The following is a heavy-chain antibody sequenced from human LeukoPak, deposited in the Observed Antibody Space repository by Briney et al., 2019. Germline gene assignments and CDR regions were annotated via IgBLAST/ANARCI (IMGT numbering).Heavy chain of an antibody. J-gene: IGHJ5*02. Sequence: GASVKVSCKASGYTFTSYDINWVRQATGQGLEWMGWMNPNSGNTGYAQKFQGRVTMTRNTSISTAYMELSSLRSEDTAVYYCARGRGVVAAKGYWFDPWGQGTLVTVSS. CDR1: GYTFTSYD. D-gene: IGHD2-15*01. CDR3: ARGRGVVAAKGYWFDP. V-gene: IGHV1-8*01. CDR2: MNPNSGNT.